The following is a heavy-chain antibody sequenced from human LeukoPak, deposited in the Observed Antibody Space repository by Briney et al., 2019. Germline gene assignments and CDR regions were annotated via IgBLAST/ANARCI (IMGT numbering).Heavy chain of an antibody. Sequence: GGSLRLSCAASGFTFASYWMNWVRQAPGKGLEWVAHIKQDGSEEYYADSVKGRFTISRDNAKNSVDLQMNNLRAADTAAYYCARELAGDSYWGQGTLVTVSS. CDR1: GFTFASYW. J-gene: IGHJ4*02. V-gene: IGHV3-7*01. CDR3: ARELAGDSY. D-gene: IGHD1-26*01. CDR2: IKQDGSEE.